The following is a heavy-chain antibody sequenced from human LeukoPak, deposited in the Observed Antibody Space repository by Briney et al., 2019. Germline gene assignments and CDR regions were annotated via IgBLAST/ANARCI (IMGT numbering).Heavy chain of an antibody. D-gene: IGHD5-18*01. V-gene: IGHV1-69*05. J-gene: IGHJ5*02. CDR3: ASTVDTAMVLGWFDP. CDR2: IIPIFGTA. Sequence: GSSVKVSCKASGGTFSSDAISWVRQAPGQGLEWMGRIIPIFGTANYAQRFQGRVTITTDESTSTAYMELSSLRSEDTAVYYRASTVDTAMVLGWFDPWGQGTLVTVSS. CDR1: GGTFSSDA.